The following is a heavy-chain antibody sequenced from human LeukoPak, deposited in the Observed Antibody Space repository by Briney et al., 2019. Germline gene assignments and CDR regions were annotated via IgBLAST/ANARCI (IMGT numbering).Heavy chain of an antibody. CDR3: ARSYSYGSYY. D-gene: IGHD5-18*01. V-gene: IGHV4-61*02. Sequence: SQTLSLTCTVSGGSISSGRYYWSWIRQPAGKGLEWIGRIYTSGSPKYNPSLKSRVTISVETSKNQFYLKLSSVTAADTAVYYCARSYSYGSYYWGQGTLVTVSS. CDR1: GGSISSGRYY. CDR2: IYTSGSP. J-gene: IGHJ4*02.